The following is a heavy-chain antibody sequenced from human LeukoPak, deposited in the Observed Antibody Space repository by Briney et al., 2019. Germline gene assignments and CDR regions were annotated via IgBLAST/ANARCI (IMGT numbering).Heavy chain of an antibody. CDR3: SSYYDILTGYYWRDAFDI. CDR1: GGSISSSSYY. CDR2: IYYSGST. V-gene: IGHV4-39*07. Sequence: SETLSLTCTVSGGSISSSSYYWGWIRQPPGKGLEWIGGIYYSGSTYYNPSLKSRVTISVDTSKNQFSLKLSSVTAADTAVYYCSSYYDILTGYYWRDAFDIWGQGTMVTVSS. D-gene: IGHD3-9*01. J-gene: IGHJ3*02.